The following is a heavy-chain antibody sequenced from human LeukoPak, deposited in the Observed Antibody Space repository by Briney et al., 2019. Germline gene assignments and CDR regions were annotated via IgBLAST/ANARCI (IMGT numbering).Heavy chain of an antibody. V-gene: IGHV4-34*01. D-gene: IGHD6-6*01. CDR1: GGSFSGYY. J-gene: IGHJ5*02. Sequence: PSETLSLTCAVYGGSFSGYYWSWIRQPPGKGLEWIGEINHSGSTNYNPSRKSRVTISVDTSKNQFSLKLSSVTAADTAVYYCARGMRYSSSTNWFDPWGQGTLVTVSS. CDR3: ARGMRYSSSTNWFDP. CDR2: INHSGST.